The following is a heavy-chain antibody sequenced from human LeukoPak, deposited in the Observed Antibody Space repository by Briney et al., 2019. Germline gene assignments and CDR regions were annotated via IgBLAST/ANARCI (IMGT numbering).Heavy chain of an antibody. D-gene: IGHD3-22*01. CDR1: GGSFSGYY. J-gene: IGHJ4*02. Sequence: SETLSLTCAVYGGSFSGYYWSWIRQPPGKGLEWIGEINHSGSTNYNPSLKSRVTISVDTSKNQFSLKLSSVTAADTAVYYCARGFYDSSGYSNPFDNWGPGSLVIVSS. CDR2: INHSGST. V-gene: IGHV4-34*01. CDR3: ARGFYDSSGYSNPFDN.